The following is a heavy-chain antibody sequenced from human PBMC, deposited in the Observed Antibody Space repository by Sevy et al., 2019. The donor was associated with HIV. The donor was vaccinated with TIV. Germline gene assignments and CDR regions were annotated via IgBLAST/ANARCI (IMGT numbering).Heavy chain of an antibody. D-gene: IGHD6-6*01. V-gene: IGHV1-69*06. Sequence: ASVKVSCKASGGTFSSYAISWVRQAPGQGLEWMGGIIPIFGAANYAQKFQGRVTITADKSTSTAYMELSSLRSEDTAVYYCAIAARPYYYYMDVWGKGTTVTVSS. CDR3: AIAARPYYYYMDV. CDR1: GGTFSSYA. J-gene: IGHJ6*03. CDR2: IIPIFGAA.